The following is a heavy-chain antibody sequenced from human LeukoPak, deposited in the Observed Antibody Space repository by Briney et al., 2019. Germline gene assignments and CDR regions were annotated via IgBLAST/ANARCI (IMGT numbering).Heavy chain of an antibody. CDR2: INHSGST. CDR1: GGSFSGYY. J-gene: IGHJ5*02. V-gene: IGHV4-34*01. CDR3: ARSTPLRFLEWLVYDP. D-gene: IGHD3-3*01. Sequence: SETLSLTCAVYGGSFSGYYWSWIRQPPGKGLEWIGEINHSGSTNYNPSLKSRVTISVDTSKNQFSLKLSSVTAADTAVYYCARSTPLRFLEWLVYDPWGQGTLVTASS.